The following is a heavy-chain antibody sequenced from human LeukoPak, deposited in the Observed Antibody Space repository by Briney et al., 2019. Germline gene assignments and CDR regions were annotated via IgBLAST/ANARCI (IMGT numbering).Heavy chain of an antibody. J-gene: IGHJ4*02. D-gene: IGHD3-9*01. CDR3: ARDNDWAFHY. Sequence: GGSLRLSCAASGFTFSNYVMSWVRQAPGKGLEWVSYINHNGEMIFYPDFVKGRFTISRDNAKNSPYLQMNSLRDEDTAVYYCARDNDWAFHYWGQGTLVTVSS. CDR2: INHNGEMI. CDR1: GFTFSNYV. V-gene: IGHV3-48*02.